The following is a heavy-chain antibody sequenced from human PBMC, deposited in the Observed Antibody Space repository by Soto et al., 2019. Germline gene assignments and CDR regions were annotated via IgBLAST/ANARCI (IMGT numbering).Heavy chain of an antibody. Sequence: QVQLVQSGAEMKKPGASVKLSCKTSGINYNTYAIHWVRQAPGQGLEWMGWINAGNGDTRYSQNFQGRVTLTRDTSASPVYMDLDSLKSEDTGVYYCARAISGYVTWGQGTLVTVSS. CDR3: ARAISGYVT. V-gene: IGHV1-3*01. CDR2: INAGNGDT. J-gene: IGHJ4*02. D-gene: IGHD5-12*01. CDR1: GINYNTYA.